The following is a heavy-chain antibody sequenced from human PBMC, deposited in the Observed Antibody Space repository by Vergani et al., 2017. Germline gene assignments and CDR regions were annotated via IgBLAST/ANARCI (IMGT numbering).Heavy chain of an antibody. D-gene: IGHD5-24*01. J-gene: IGHJ6*03. CDR2: IYYSGNT. CDR1: GGSISSGGYY. V-gene: IGHV4-31*03. CDR3: AREWNDGDVDYYFYRDV. Sequence: QVQLQESGPGLVKPSQTLSLTCTVSGGSISSGGYYWSWIRQHPGKGLEWIGYIYYSGNTYYNPSLKSRLTISVDTSKNQFSLKLSSVTAADTAVYYCAREWNDGDVDYYFYRDVWGKGTTVTVSS.